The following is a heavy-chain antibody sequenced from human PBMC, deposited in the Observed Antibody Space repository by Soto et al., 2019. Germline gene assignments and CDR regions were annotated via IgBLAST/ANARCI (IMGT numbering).Heavy chain of an antibody. CDR3: ARARKTYVDSLTDYFRPGFFDN. Sequence: EVQLVESGGGFVQPGGSLRLSCAASGLNLSVYWMHWVRQVPGKGPVWVSIISSDGKTSDYADSVKGRFTISRDNVKNPVHLQMNSLRVVDTAVYYGARARKTYVDSLTDYFRPGFFDNWGQGALVPVSS. CDR1: GLNLSVYW. J-gene: IGHJ4*02. D-gene: IGHD3-9*01. CDR2: ISSDGKTS. V-gene: IGHV3-74*01.